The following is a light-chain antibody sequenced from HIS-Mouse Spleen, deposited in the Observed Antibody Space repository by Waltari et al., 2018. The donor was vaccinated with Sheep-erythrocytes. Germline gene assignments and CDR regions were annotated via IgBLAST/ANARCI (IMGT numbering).Light chain of an antibody. V-gene: IGLV2-23*01. CDR2: EGS. Sequence: QSALTQPASVSGSPGQSITISCTGTSSDVGSYNLVSWYPQHPGKAPKLMIYEGSKRPSGVLNRFSGSKSGNTASLTISGLQAEDEANYYCCSYAGSSTPWVFGGGTKLTVL. J-gene: IGLJ3*02. CDR1: SSDVGSYNL. CDR3: CSYAGSSTPWV.